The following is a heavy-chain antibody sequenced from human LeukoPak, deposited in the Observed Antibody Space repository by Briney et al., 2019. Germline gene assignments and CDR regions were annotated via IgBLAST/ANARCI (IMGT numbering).Heavy chain of an antibody. J-gene: IGHJ3*02. CDR3: ARRNILTEGEAFDI. D-gene: IGHD3-9*01. V-gene: IGHV4-59*08. CDR1: GGSISSYY. CDR2: IYNSGST. Sequence: SETLSLTCAVSGGSISSYYWTWIRQPPGKGLEWIGYIYNSGSTNYNPSLRSRVTISVDASKNQFSLKLNSVTAADTAVYYCARRNILTEGEAFDIWGQGTLVTVSS.